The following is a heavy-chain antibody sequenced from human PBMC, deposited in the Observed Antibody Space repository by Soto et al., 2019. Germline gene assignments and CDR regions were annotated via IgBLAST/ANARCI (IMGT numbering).Heavy chain of an antibody. J-gene: IGHJ4*02. CDR1: GYSFTRYD. Sequence: QVQLVQSGADVKKPGTSMKFSCKASGYSFTRYDINWVRQVPGQGLEWMGWMNPNSGNTGYAQKFQGRVTMTRNTSIATAYMELSNLRPDDTAVYYCARVEGFFPAFDYWGQGNLVTVSS. CDR2: MNPNSGNT. V-gene: IGHV1-8*01. CDR3: ARVEGFFPAFDY.